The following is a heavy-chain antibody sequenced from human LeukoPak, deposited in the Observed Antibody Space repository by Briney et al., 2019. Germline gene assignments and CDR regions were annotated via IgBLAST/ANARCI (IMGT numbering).Heavy chain of an antibody. Sequence: ASVKVSCKASGYTFTSYGISWVRQAPGQGLEWMGWISAYNGNTNYAQKLQGRVTMTRDTSTSTVYMELSSLRSEDTAVYYCAKNVEMATISYYYYMDVWGKGTTVTVSS. V-gene: IGHV1-18*01. J-gene: IGHJ6*03. CDR3: AKNVEMATISYYYYMDV. CDR2: ISAYNGNT. D-gene: IGHD5-24*01. CDR1: GYTFTSYG.